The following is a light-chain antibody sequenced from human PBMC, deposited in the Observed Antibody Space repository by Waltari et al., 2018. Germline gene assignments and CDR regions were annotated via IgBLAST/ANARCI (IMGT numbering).Light chain of an antibody. V-gene: IGKV1-5*03. Sequence: DLQMTQSPSTLSASVGDRVTITCRASQSIGTWLAWYQQKPGKAPNLMIYKASNLQSGVPSRFSGSGSGTEFTLTISSLQPDDFATYYCQQYSSWTFGQGTKVEIK. J-gene: IGKJ1*01. CDR3: QQYSSWT. CDR2: KAS. CDR1: QSIGTW.